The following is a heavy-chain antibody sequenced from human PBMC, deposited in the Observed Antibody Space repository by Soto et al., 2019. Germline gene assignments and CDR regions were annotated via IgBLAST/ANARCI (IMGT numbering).Heavy chain of an antibody. CDR3: TRVPWACPSGGSCYSGYYYYYYMDV. CDR2: IRSKAYGGTT. J-gene: IGHJ6*03. D-gene: IGHD2-15*01. Sequence: GGSLRLSCTASGFTFGDYAMSWFRQAPGKGLEWVGFIRSKAYGGTTEYAASVKGRFTISRDDSKSIAYLQMNSLKTEDTAVYYCTRVPWACPSGGSCYSGYYYYYYMDVWGKGTTVTVSS. CDR1: GFTFGDYA. V-gene: IGHV3-49*03.